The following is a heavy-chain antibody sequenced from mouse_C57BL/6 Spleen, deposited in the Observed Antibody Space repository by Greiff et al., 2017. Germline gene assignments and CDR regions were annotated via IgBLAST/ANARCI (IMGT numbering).Heavy chain of an antibody. D-gene: IGHD3-2*02. CDR2: IDPSDSET. Sequence: QVQLQQPGAELVRPGSSVKLSCKASGYTFTSYWMHWVKQRPIQGLEWIGNIDPSDSETHYNQKFKDKATLTVDKSSSTAYMQLSSLTSEDSAVYYCARRSSGYDYYAMDYWGQGTSVTVSS. CDR1: GYTFTSYW. V-gene: IGHV1-52*01. J-gene: IGHJ4*01. CDR3: ARRSSGYDYYAMDY.